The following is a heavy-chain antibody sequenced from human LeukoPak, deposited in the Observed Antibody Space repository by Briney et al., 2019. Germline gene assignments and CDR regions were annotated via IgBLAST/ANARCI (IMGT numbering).Heavy chain of an antibody. CDR2: IIPIFGTA. CDR3: ARNGGYSCGFYYYYYMDV. CDR1: GGTFSSYA. Sequence: SVKVSCKASGGTFSSYAISWVRQAPGQGPEWMGGIIPIFGTANYAQKFQGRVTITADKSTSTAYMELSSLRSEDTAVYYCARNGGYSCGFYYYYYMDVWGKGTTVTVSS. D-gene: IGHD5-18*01. V-gene: IGHV1-69*06. J-gene: IGHJ6*03.